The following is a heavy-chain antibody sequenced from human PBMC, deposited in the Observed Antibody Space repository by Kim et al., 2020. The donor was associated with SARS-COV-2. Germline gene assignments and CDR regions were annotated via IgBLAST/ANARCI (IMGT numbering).Heavy chain of an antibody. D-gene: IGHD7-27*01. Sequence: GGSLRLSCAVSGFTFSTYAMSWVRQAPGKGLEWVSSISIGGGTYYADSVKGRFTISRDNSKNTLYVQMNSLRAEDTAIYYCAKPILGARGDAFDFWGQGTMVTVSS. V-gene: IGHV3-23*01. CDR1: GFTFSTYA. J-gene: IGHJ3*01. CDR3: AKPILGARGDAFDF. CDR2: ISIGGGT.